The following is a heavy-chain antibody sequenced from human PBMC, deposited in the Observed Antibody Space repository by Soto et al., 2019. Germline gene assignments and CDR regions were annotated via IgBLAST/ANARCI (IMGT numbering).Heavy chain of an antibody. CDR3: ARSARVRGAQIDC. D-gene: IGHD2-15*01. J-gene: IGHJ4*02. V-gene: IGHV4-59*01. CDR2: VYYTGST. Sequence: SVTLSLTCSVSGGSISGSYWSWIRQSPGKGLEWLGYVYYTGSTNYSPSLRSRVSISVDTSKNEFSLRLSSVTAADTAVYFCARSARVRGAQIDCWGQGTQVTVAS. CDR1: GGSISGSY.